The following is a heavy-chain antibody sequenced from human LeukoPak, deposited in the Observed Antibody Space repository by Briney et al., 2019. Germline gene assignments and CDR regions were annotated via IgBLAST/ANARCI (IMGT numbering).Heavy chain of an antibody. J-gene: IGHJ5*02. CDR3: ARVASPITMVRGDHFDP. D-gene: IGHD3-10*01. CDR1: GGSFSGYY. CDR2: INHSGST. Sequence: SETLSLTCAVYGGSFSGYYWSWIRQPPGKGLEWIGEINHSGSTNYNPSLKSRVTISVDTSKNQFSLKLSSVTAADTAVYYCARVASPITMVRGDHFDPWGQGTLVTVSS. V-gene: IGHV4-34*01.